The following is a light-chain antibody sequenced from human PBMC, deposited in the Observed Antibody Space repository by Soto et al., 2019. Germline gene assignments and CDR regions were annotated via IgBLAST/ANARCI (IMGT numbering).Light chain of an antibody. J-gene: IGLJ1*01. CDR3: SAYTVSRTYV. CDR2: NVY. CDR1: SSDVGAYNF. V-gene: IGLV2-14*03. Sequence: QSALTQPASVSGSPGQSITISCTGTSSDVGAYNFVSWHQQHPGKAPKLMIYNVYDRPSGISYRFSGSKSGNTASLTISGLQGEDEADYHCSAYTVSRTYVFGPGTKVTVL.